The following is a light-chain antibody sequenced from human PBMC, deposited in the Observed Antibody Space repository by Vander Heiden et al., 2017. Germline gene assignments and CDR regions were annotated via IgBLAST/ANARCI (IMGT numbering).Light chain of an antibody. CDR3: QPYGSSRT. Sequence: EIVLTQSPGTLSLSPGERATLSCTASQSISSNYLAWYQQRPGQAPRLLIYGASSRATGIPDRFSGSGSGTDFTLTISRLEPEDFAVYYCQPYGSSRTFGQGTRLEIK. CDR2: GAS. J-gene: IGKJ5*01. CDR1: QSISSNY. V-gene: IGKV3-20*01.